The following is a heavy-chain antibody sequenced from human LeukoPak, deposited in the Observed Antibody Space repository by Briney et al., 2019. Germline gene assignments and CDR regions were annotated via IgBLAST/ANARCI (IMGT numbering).Heavy chain of an antibody. CDR1: GFTFSSYW. CDR2: INHNGNVN. V-gene: IGHV3-7*03. CDR3: AKARSWGYYFDY. D-gene: IGHD6-13*01. Sequence: GGSLRLSCAASGFTFSSYWMNWARQAPGKGLEWVASINHNGNVNYYVDSVKGRFTISRDNAKNSLYLQMSNLRAEDTAVYYCAKARSWGYYFDYWGQGTLVTVSS. J-gene: IGHJ4*02.